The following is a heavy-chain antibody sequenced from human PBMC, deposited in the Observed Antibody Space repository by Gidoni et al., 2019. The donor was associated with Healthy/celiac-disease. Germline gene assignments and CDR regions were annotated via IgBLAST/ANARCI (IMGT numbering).Heavy chain of an antibody. CDR1: GFTFSSYS. CDR2: ISSSSSTI. CDR3: ARDDTGYCSGGSCYSADYYYYGMDV. J-gene: IGHJ6*02. Sequence: EVQLVESGGGLVQPGGSLRLSCAASGFTFSSYSMNWVRKAPGKGLEWVSYISSSSSTIYYADSVKGRFTISRDNAKNSLYLQMNSLRAEDTAVYYCARDDTGYCSGGSCYSADYYYYGMDVWGQGTTVTVSS. D-gene: IGHD2-15*01. V-gene: IGHV3-48*01.